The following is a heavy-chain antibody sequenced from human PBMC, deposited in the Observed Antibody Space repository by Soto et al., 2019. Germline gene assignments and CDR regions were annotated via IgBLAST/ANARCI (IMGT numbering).Heavy chain of an antibody. CDR2: ISFDESTH. CDR3: ATFYDFWSGYYSPYYYYAMDV. V-gene: IGHV3-30-3*01. CDR1: VFTFSGYA. Sequence: GGSLRLACAASVFTFSGYAMHWVRQAPGRGLEWVAVISFDESTHFYADSVKGRFTISRDNSKKTLFLQMNSLRVEDTAVYYCATFYDFWSGYYSPYYYYAMDVWGQGTTVTVSS. J-gene: IGHJ6*02. D-gene: IGHD3-3*01.